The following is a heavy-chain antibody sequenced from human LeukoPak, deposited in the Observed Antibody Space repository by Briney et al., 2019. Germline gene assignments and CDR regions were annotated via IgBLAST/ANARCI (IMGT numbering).Heavy chain of an antibody. CDR3: ARGPDYYDSSGYWDY. J-gene: IGHJ4*02. CDR1: GFTFSSYA. D-gene: IGHD3-22*01. CDR2: IYSDSST. V-gene: IGHV3-53*01. Sequence: PGGSLRLSCAASGFTFSSYAMSWVRQAPGKGLEWVSVIYSDSSTYYADSVKGRFTISRDNSKNKLYLQVNSLRAEDTAVYYCARGPDYYDSSGYWDYWGQGTLVTVSS.